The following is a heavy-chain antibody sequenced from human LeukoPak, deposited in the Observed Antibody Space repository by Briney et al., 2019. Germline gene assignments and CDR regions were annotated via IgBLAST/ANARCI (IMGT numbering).Heavy chain of an antibody. J-gene: IGHJ3*02. Sequence: ASVKVSCKASGYTFTSYYMHWVRQAPGQGLERMGIINPSGGSTNYAQKFQERVTITRDMSTSTAYMELRSLRSDDTAVYYCAREFFSGYYDSSASGAFDIWGQGTMVTVSS. CDR2: INPSGGST. V-gene: IGHV1-46*01. D-gene: IGHD3-22*01. CDR1: GYTFTSYY. CDR3: AREFFSGYYDSSASGAFDI.